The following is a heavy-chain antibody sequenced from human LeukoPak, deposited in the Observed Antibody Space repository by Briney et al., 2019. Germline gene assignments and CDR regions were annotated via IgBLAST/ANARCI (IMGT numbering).Heavy chain of an antibody. CDR2: IRYDGNDK. CDR3: AKETVAGTWYYYYYYMDV. D-gene: IGHD6-19*01. CDR1: GFTFSDYG. Sequence: PGGSLRLSCAASGFTFSDYGMHWVRQTPGKGLECVAFIRYDGNDKYFADSVKGRFTVSRDNSKNTLYLQMNSLRAEDTAVYYCAKETVAGTWYYYYYYMDVWGKGTTVTVSS. V-gene: IGHV3-30*02. J-gene: IGHJ6*03.